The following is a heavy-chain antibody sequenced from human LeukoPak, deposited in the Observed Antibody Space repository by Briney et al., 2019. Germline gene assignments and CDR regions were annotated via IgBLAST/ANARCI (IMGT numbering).Heavy chain of an antibody. Sequence: AASVKVSCKASGYTFTTYYIHWVRQAPGQGLEWMGIINPSGGSTSYAQKFQGRVTMTRDTSTSTVYMELSSLRSEDTAVYYCARVPNDSSGYYHFDYWGQGALVTVSS. V-gene: IGHV1-46*01. D-gene: IGHD3-22*01. CDR2: INPSGGST. J-gene: IGHJ4*02. CDR1: GYTFTTYY. CDR3: ARVPNDSSGYYHFDY.